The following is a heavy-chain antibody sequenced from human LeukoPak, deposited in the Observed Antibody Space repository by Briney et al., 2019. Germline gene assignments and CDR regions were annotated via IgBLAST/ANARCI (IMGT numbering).Heavy chain of an antibody. Sequence: ASVNVSCKASGYTFTSYYMHWVRQAPGQGLEWMGIINPSGGSTSYAQKFQGRVTMTRDTSTSTVYMELSSLRSEDTAVYYCARGRSGSYARAFNYYYYGMDVWGQGTTVTVSS. CDR2: INPSGGST. CDR1: GYTFTSYY. CDR3: ARGRSGSYARAFNYYYYGMDV. V-gene: IGHV1-46*01. D-gene: IGHD1-26*01. J-gene: IGHJ6*02.